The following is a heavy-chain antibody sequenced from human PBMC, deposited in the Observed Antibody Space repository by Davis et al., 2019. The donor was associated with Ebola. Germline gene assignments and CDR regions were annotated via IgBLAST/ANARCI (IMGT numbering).Heavy chain of an antibody. CDR3: ASVFSRVKEGNYYYYYGMDV. Sequence: GESLKISCAASGFTFSSYWMSWVRQAPGKGLEWVANIKQDGSEKYYVDSVKGRFTISRDNAKNSLYLQMNSLRDEDTAVYYCASVFSRVKEGNYYYYYGMDVWGQGTTVTVSS. CDR1: GFTFSSYW. J-gene: IGHJ6*02. CDR2: IKQDGSEK. V-gene: IGHV3-7*01. D-gene: IGHD3-9*01.